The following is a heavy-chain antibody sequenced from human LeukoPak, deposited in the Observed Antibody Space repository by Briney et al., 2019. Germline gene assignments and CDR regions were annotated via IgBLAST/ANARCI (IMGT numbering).Heavy chain of an antibody. CDR3: ARARYYYGSENLYVSWFDP. V-gene: IGHV4-4*02. J-gene: IGHJ5*02. D-gene: IGHD3-10*01. Sequence: SETLSLTCAVSGGSISSSNWWSWVRQPPGKGLEWIGEIYHSGSTNYNPSLKSRVTISVDKSKNQFSLKLSSVTAADTAVYYCARARYYYGSENLYVSWFDPWGQGTLVTVSS. CDR2: IYHSGST. CDR1: GGSISSSNW.